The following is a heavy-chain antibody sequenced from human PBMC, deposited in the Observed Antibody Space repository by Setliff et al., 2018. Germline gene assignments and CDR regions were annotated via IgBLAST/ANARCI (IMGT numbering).Heavy chain of an antibody. J-gene: IGHJ4*02. CDR1: GGSISSSSYY. Sequence: SETLSLTCTVSGGSISSSSYYWGWIRQPPGKGLEWIGSIYHSGSTYYNPSLKSRVTISVDTSKNQFSLNLNSVTAADTAVYYCARVGVTSGWAYWGLGTLVTVSS. D-gene: IGHD6-19*01. CDR3: ARVGVTSGWAY. V-gene: IGHV4-39*01. CDR2: IYHSGST.